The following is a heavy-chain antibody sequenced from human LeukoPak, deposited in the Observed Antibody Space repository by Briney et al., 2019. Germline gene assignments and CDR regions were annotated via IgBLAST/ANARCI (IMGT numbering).Heavy chain of an antibody. CDR1: GYTFTGYY. Sequence: ASVKASCKASGYTFTGYYMHWVRQAPGQGLEWMGWINPNSGGTNYAQKFQGWVTMTRDTSISTAYMELSRLRSDDTAVYYRARSTGGSSWYEPLDYWGQGTLVTVSS. CDR2: INPNSGGT. J-gene: IGHJ4*02. D-gene: IGHD6-13*01. CDR3: ARSTGGSSWYEPLDY. V-gene: IGHV1-2*04.